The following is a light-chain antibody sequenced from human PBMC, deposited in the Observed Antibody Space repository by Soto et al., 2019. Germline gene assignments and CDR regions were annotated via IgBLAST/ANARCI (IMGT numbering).Light chain of an antibody. V-gene: IGKV3-20*01. J-gene: IGKJ1*01. CDR3: QHYGSSPKT. CDR2: GAS. CDR1: QSVSSSY. Sequence: ESVLTQSPGTLSLSPGERATLSCRASQSVSSSYLAWYQQKPGQAPRLLIYGASSRYTGIPDRFSGGGSVTDFTLTISRLEPEDFAVYYCQHYGSSPKTFGQGTKVEIK.